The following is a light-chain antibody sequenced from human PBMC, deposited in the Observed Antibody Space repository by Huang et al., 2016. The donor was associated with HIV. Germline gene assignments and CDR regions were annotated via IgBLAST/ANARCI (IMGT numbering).Light chain of an antibody. J-gene: IGKJ4*01. CDR3: QQYYSTPLT. Sequence: DIVMTQSPDSLAVSLGERATINCKSSQRVLYSANNKNYLAWYQQKPGQPPKLRIYWSSTRKSGVPDRFSGSGSWTDFTLTISSLQAEDVAVYYCQQYYSTPLTFGGGTKVEIK. CDR2: WSS. CDR1: QRVLYSANNKNY. V-gene: IGKV4-1*01.